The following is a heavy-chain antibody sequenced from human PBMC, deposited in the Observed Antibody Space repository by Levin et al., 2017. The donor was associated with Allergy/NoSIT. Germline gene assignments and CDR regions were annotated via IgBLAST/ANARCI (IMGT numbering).Heavy chain of an antibody. D-gene: IGHD5-12*01. CDR2: IYYSGST. J-gene: IGHJ4*02. V-gene: IGHV4-39*01. Sequence: SQTLSLTCTVSGGSISSSSYYWGWIRQPPGKGLEWIGSIYYSGSTYYNPSLKSRVTISVDTSKNQFSLKLSSVTAADTAVYYCARGYGGYDFRYYFDYWGQGTLVTVSS. CDR3: ARGYGGYDFRYYFDY. CDR1: GGSISSSSYY.